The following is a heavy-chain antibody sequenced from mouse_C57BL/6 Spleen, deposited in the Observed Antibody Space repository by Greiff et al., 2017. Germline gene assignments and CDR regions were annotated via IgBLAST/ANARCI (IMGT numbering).Heavy chain of an antibody. D-gene: IGHD1-1*01. Sequence: VQLQQSGAELARPGASVKLSCKASGYTFTSYGISWVKQRTGQGLEWIGEISPRSGNTYYNEKFKGKDTLTADKSSSTAYMELRSLTSEDSAVYFCARPITTVVHFDYWGQGTTLTVSS. CDR3: ARPITTVVHFDY. J-gene: IGHJ2*01. CDR2: ISPRSGNT. CDR1: GYTFTSYG. V-gene: IGHV1-81*01.